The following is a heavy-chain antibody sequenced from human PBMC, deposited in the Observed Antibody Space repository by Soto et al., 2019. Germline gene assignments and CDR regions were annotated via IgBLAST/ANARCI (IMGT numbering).Heavy chain of an antibody. CDR1: GFTFSSYG. CDR3: ARAFNYYDSQWIGDFDY. CDR2: IWYDGSNK. V-gene: IGHV3-33*01. Sequence: PGGSLRLSCAASGFTFSSYGMHWVRQAPGKGLEWVAVIWYDGSNKYYADSVKGRFTISRDNSKNTLYLQMNSLRAEDTAVYYCARAFNYYDSQWIGDFDYWGQGTLVTAPQ. J-gene: IGHJ4*02. D-gene: IGHD3-22*01.